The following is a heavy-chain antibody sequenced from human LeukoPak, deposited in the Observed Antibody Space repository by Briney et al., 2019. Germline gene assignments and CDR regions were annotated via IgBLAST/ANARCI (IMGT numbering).Heavy chain of an antibody. CDR1: GGSFSGYY. CDR3: AREVPSGYSSGWAGRIDY. V-gene: IGHV4-34*01. CDR2: INHSGST. J-gene: IGHJ4*02. D-gene: IGHD6-19*01. Sequence: PAETLSLTCAVYGGSFSGYYWRWVRHPPREGLEGGGEINHSGSTNYNPSLKSRVTISVDTSKNQFSLKLSSVTAADTAVYYCAREVPSGYSSGWAGRIDYWGQGTLVTVSS.